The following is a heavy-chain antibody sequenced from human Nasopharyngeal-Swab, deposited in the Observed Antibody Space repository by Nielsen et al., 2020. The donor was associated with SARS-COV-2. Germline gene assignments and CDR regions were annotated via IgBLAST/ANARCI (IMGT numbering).Heavy chain of an antibody. J-gene: IGHJ4*02. Sequence: GESLKISCAASGFTFSSYGMHWVRQAPGKGPEWVAVISYDGSNKYYADSVKGRFTISRDNSKNTLYLQMNSLRAEDTAVYYRAKEPSSGSYPSWGQGTLVTVSS. CDR1: GFTFSSYG. CDR2: ISYDGSNK. V-gene: IGHV3-30*18. CDR3: AKEPSSGSYPS. D-gene: IGHD1-26*01.